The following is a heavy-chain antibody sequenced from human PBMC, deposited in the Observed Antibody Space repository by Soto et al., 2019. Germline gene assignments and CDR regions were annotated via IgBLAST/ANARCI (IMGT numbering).Heavy chain of an antibody. CDR2: IYYSEST. Sequence: QVQLQESGPGLVKPSQTLSLTCTVSGGSISSGGYYWSWIRQHPGKGLEWIAYIYYSESTYYNPSLKSRIIISLDTSKNQFSLMLSSVTAADAAVYYCAATKDFWTSAFAICGRGTVVTVSS. J-gene: IGHJ3*02. D-gene: IGHD3-3*01. CDR3: AATKDFWTSAFAI. CDR1: GGSISSGGYY. V-gene: IGHV4-31*03.